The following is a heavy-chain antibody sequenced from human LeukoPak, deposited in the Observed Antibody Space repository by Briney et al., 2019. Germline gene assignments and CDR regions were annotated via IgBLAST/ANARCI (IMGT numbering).Heavy chain of an antibody. V-gene: IGHV3-15*01. D-gene: IGHD2-8*01. CDR1: GFTFSNAW. Sequence: GGSLRLSCAASGFTFSNAWMSWVRQAPGKGLEWVGRIKSKTDGGTTDYAAPVKGRFTISRDDSKNTLYLQMNSLKTEDKAVYYCTTEHDCTNGVCYYFDYWGQGTLVTVSS. CDR2: IKSKTDGGTT. J-gene: IGHJ4*02. CDR3: TTEHDCTNGVCYYFDY.